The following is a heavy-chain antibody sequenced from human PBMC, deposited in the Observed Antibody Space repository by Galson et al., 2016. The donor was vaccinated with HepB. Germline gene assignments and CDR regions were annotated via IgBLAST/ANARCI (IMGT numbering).Heavy chain of an antibody. V-gene: IGHV4-39*01. J-gene: IGHJ4*02. CDR2: IYYSGNT. CDR1: GDSISSSSYY. Sequence: ETLSLTCTVSGDSISSSSYYWGWIRQSPGKGLEWIGNIYYSGNTFYNPSLKSRVTMSVDTFKNEFSLKLSVVTAADTAVYFCERLHYYYICGSPDYYFDYWGQGNLVTVSS. CDR3: ERLHYYYICGSPDYYFDY. D-gene: IGHD3-16*01.